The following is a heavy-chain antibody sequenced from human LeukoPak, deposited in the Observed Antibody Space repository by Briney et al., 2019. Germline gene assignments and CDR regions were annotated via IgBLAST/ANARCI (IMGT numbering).Heavy chain of an antibody. V-gene: IGHV4-4*02. J-gene: IGHJ2*01. CDR2: IYHSGST. CDR3: ARAKYSSSRSVYFDL. D-gene: IGHD6-13*01. CDR1: GFTFSSYSM. Sequence: PGGSLRLSCAASGFTFSSYSMNWVRQPPGKGLEWIGEIYHSGSTNYNPSLKSRVTISVDKSKNQFSLKLSSVTAADTAVYYCARAKYSSSRSVYFDLWGRGTLVTVSS.